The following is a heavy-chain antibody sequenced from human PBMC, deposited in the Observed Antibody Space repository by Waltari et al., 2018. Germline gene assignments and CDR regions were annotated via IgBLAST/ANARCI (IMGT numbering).Heavy chain of an antibody. D-gene: IGHD3-9*01. V-gene: IGHV3-30*18. CDR1: GLGFSRYG. J-gene: IGHJ6*02. CDR3: AKGQYFDWRMDV. Sequence: QVKLVESGGGVVQPGRSLRLSCAASGLGFSRYGMHWVSQAPGKGLEWVAVISFHGGNIYYADSVKGRFTISRDNSKNTLYLQMNSLRAEDTAVYYCAKGQYFDWRMDVWGQGTTVTVSS. CDR2: ISFHGGNI.